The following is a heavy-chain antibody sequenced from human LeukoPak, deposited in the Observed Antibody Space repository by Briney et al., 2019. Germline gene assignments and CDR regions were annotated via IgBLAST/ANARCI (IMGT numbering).Heavy chain of an antibody. Sequence: GSSVKVSCEASRGTLSPYGIGWVRQAPGQGLEWMGGIIPKFGSANYAQKFQARLTLTTDESTSTGYMELSNLRSEDTAVYFCARDNFAPSGVKYFQLWGPGTLVTVSS. D-gene: IGHD3-16*02. CDR3: ARDNFAPSGVKYFQL. CDR2: IIPKFGSA. J-gene: IGHJ1*01. CDR1: RGTLSPYG. V-gene: IGHV1-69*05.